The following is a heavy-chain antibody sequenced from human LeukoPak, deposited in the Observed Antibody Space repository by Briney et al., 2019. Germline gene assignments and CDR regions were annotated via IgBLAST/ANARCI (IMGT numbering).Heavy chain of an antibody. V-gene: IGHV3-23*01. J-gene: IGHJ5*02. D-gene: IGHD3-22*01. CDR3: AKLHYYDSSGYEWFDP. CDR1: GFTFSSYA. CDR2: ISGSGGST. Sequence: GGSLRLSCAASGFTFSSYAMSWVRQAPGKGLEWVSAISGSGGSTYYADSVKGRFTISRDNSKNTLYLQMNSLRAEDTAVYYCAKLHYYDSSGYEWFDPWGQGTLVTVSS.